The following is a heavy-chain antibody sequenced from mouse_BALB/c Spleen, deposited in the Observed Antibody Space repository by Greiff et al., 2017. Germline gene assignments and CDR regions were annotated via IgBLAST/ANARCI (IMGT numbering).Heavy chain of an antibody. CDR2: IYPGDGDT. CDR3: AEEGVKYGDLYYAMDY. V-gene: IGHV1-87*01. CDR1: GYTFTSYW. D-gene: IGHD2-13*01. Sequence: VQRVESGAELARPGASVKLSCKASGYTFTSYWMQWVKQRPGQGLEWIGAIYPGDGDTRYTQKFKGKATLTADKSSSTAYMQLSSLASEDSAVYYCAEEGVKYGDLYYAMDYWGQGTSVTVSS. J-gene: IGHJ4*01.